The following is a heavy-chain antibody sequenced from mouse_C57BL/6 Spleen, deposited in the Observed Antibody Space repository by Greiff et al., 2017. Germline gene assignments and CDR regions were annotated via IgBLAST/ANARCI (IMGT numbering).Heavy chain of an antibody. CDR2: ISNLAYSI. Sequence: EVKVVESGGGLVQPGGSLKLSCAASGFTFSDYGMAWVRQAPRKGPEWVAFISNLAYSIYYADTVTGRFTISRENAKNTLYLEMSSLRSEDTAMYYCARHEQGDAMDYWGQGTSVTVSS. J-gene: IGHJ4*01. V-gene: IGHV5-15*01. CDR3: ARHEQGDAMDY. CDR1: GFTFSDYG.